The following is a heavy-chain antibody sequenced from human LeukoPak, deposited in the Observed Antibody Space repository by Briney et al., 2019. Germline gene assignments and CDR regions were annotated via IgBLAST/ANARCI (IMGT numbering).Heavy chain of an antibody. J-gene: IGHJ4*02. CDR3: ALTDYGDY. Sequence: ASVKASCKASGYTFTSFAIHWVRQAPGQRLEWMGWINGGDGDTKYLQNFQGRVTITRDTSASTSYMELSSLTSEDTAIYYCALTDYGDYWGQGTLVTVSS. V-gene: IGHV1-3*01. CDR2: INGGDGDT. CDR1: GYTFTSFA.